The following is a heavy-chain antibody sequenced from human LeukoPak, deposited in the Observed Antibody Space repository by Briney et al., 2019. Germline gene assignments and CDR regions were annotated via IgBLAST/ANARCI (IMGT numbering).Heavy chain of an antibody. V-gene: IGHV4-4*07. D-gene: IGHD3-10*01. CDR3: AREGYYGSGRRGYYYYMDV. CDR1: GGSISSYY. CDR2: IYTSGST. J-gene: IGHJ6*03. Sequence: PSETLSLTCTVSGGSISSYYWSWIRQPAGKGLEWTGRIYTSGSTNYNPSLKSRVTISVDTSKNQFSLKLSSVTAADTAVYYCAREGYYGSGRRGYYYYMDVWGKGTTVTISS.